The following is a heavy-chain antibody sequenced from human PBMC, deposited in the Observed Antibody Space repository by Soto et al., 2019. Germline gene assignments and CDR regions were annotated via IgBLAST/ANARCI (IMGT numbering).Heavy chain of an antibody. CDR3: ARDLVVVAATGRRGIGYMDV. CDR1: GGSISSYY. CDR2: IYYSGST. Sequence: SETLSLTCTVSGGSISSYYWSWIRQPPGKGLEWIGYIYYSGSTNYNPSLKSRVTISVDTSKNQFSLKLSSVTAADTAVYYCARDLVVVAATGRRGIGYMDVWGKGTTVTVSS. J-gene: IGHJ6*03. D-gene: IGHD2-15*01. V-gene: IGHV4-59*01.